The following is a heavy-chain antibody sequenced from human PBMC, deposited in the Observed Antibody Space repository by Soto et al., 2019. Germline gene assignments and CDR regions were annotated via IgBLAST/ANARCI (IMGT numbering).Heavy chain of an antibody. CDR1: EFTFNSYA. J-gene: IGHJ4*02. CDR3: AKDARDTGGNSGIDY. D-gene: IGHD2-21*02. V-gene: IGHV3-23*01. CDR2: IIGSGAIT. Sequence: GGCLRLSCVASEFTFNSYAMSWVREALGMGLEWVSSIIGSGAITYYADSVKGRFTISRDNSKSTLYLQMNSLRVEDTALYYCAKDARDTGGNSGIDYWGQGTLVTVSS.